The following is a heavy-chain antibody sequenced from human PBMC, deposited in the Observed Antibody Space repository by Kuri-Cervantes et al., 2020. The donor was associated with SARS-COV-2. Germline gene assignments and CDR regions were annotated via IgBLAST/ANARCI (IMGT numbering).Heavy chain of an antibody. V-gene: IGHV1-58*01. Sequence: SVKVSCKASGFTFTSSAVQWVRQARGQRLEWIGWIVVGSGNTNYAQKFQGRVTITADESTSTAYMELSSLRSEDTAVYYCARAPNAGTFDPWGQGTLVTVSS. J-gene: IGHJ5*02. D-gene: IGHD1/OR15-1a*01. CDR2: IVVGSGNT. CDR3: ARAPNAGTFDP. CDR1: GFTFTSSA.